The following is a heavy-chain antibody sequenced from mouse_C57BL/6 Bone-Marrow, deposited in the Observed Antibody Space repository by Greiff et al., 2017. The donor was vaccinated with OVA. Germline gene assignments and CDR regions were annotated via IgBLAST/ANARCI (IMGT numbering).Heavy chain of an antibody. CDR3: ARSGIYYDYD. CDR2: INPNNGGT. Sequence: VQLQQSGPELVKPGASVKISCKASGYTFTDYYMNWVKQSHGKSLEWIGDINPNNGGTSYNQKFKGKATLTVDKSSSTAYMELRSLTSEDSAVYYCARSGIYYDYDWGQGTTLTVSS. D-gene: IGHD2-4*01. CDR1: GYTFTDYY. V-gene: IGHV1-26*01. J-gene: IGHJ2*01.